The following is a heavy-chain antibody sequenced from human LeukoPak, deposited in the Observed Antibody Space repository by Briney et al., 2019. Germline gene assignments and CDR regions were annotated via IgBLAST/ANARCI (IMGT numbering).Heavy chain of an antibody. CDR2: ISAYNGNT. CDR3: ARQVIPYGDYDY. V-gene: IGHV1-18*01. CDR1: GYTFTSYG. Sequence: ASVKVSCKASGYTFTSYGISWVRQAPGQGLEWMGWISAYNGNTNYAQKLQGRVTTTTDTSTSIAYMELRSLRSDDTAVYYCARQVIPYGDYDYRGQGTLVTVSS. J-gene: IGHJ4*02. D-gene: IGHD4-17*01.